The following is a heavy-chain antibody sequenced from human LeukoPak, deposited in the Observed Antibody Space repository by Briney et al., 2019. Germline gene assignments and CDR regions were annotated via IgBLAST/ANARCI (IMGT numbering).Heavy chain of an antibody. CDR2: INPNSGGT. V-gene: IGHV1-2*02. CDR3: ARGIIEAVPGRYFQH. J-gene: IGHJ1*01. Sequence: ASVKVSCKTSGYSFTCYYIHWVRQAPGQGLEWMGWINPNSGGTNYAQNFQGRVTMTRDTSISTAYMELSRLRSDDTAVYFCARGIIEAVPGRYFQHWGQGTLVTVSS. CDR1: GYSFTCYY. D-gene: IGHD6-19*01.